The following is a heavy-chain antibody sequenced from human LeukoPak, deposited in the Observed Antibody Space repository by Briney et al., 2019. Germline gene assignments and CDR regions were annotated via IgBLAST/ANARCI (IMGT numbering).Heavy chain of an antibody. CDR2: ISWNSGSI. J-gene: IGHJ2*01. Sequence: GGSLRLSCAASGFTFDDYAMRLVRQAPGKGLEWVSGISWNSGSIGYADSVKGRFTISRDNAKNSLYLQMNSLRAEDTALYYCAKDIGLGVGQWLANWYFDLWGRGTLVTVSS. CDR3: AKDIGLGVGQWLANWYFDL. CDR1: GFTFDDYA. D-gene: IGHD6-19*01. V-gene: IGHV3-9*01.